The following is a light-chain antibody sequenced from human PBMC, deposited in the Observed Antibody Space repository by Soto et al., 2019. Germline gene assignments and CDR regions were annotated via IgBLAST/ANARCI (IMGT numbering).Light chain of an antibody. Sequence: EFVLTQSPGTLSLSPGERATLSCRASQTVRNNYLAWYQQKPGQAPRLLIYDASSRATGIPDRFSGGGSGTDFTLPIRRLEREDAAVYYCQQFSIYPLTFGGGTTVDMK. CDR2: DAS. J-gene: IGKJ4*01. V-gene: IGKV3-20*01. CDR1: QTVRNNY. CDR3: QQFSIYPLT.